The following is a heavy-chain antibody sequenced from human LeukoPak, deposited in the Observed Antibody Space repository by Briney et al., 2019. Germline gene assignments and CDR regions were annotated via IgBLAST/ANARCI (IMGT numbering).Heavy chain of an antibody. CDR2: ISYDGSNK. D-gene: IGHD3-22*01. V-gene: IGHV3-30-3*01. CDR1: GFTFSSYA. CDR3: ARQGYDSSGYYSF. J-gene: IGHJ4*02. Sequence: GGSLRLSCAASGFTFSSYAMHWVRQAPGKGLEWVAVISYDGSNKYYADSVKGRFTISRDNSKNTLYLQMNSLRAEDTAVYYCARQGYDSSGYYSFWGQGTLVTVSS.